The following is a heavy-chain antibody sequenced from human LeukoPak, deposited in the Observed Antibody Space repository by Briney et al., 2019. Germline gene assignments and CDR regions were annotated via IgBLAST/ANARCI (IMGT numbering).Heavy chain of an antibody. J-gene: IGHJ3*02. CDR3: ARDHRFYDSSGHSKLFDI. Sequence: PGGSLRLSCAASGFTFSDYYMSWIRQAPGKGLEWVSYISSSGSTIYYADSVKGRFTISRGNAKNSLYLQMNSLRAEDTAVYYCARDHRFYDSSGHSKLFDIWGQGTMVTVSS. CDR1: GFTFSDYY. V-gene: IGHV3-11*01. CDR2: ISSSGSTI. D-gene: IGHD3-22*01.